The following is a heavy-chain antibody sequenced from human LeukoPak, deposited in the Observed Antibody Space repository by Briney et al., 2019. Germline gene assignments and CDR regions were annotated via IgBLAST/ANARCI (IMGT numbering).Heavy chain of an antibody. CDR2: IWYDGSKK. V-gene: IGHV3-33*01. CDR1: GFAFSTNG. D-gene: IGHD6-19*01. J-gene: IGHJ2*01. Sequence: GGSLRLSCEASGFAFSTNGMHWVRQAPGKGPEWVAVIWYDGSKKYYGDSVKGRFTISRDNSKNTLYLQMNSLRVEDTAVYYCAREDPDNSAWPPSFWYFAFWGRGTLVTVSS. CDR3: AREDPDNSAWPPSFWYFAF.